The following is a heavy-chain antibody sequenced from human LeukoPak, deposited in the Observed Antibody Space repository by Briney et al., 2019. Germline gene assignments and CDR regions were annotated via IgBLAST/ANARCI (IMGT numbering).Heavy chain of an antibody. D-gene: IGHD2-2*01. CDR3: ASSSNDIVVVPAGNYYYYYGMDV. V-gene: IGHV1-69*04. J-gene: IGHJ6*02. CDR2: IIPIFGIA. Sequence: SVKVSCKASGGTFSSYAISWVRQAPGQGLEWMGRIIPIFGIANYAQKFQGRATITADKSTSTAYMELSSLRSEDTAVYYCASSSNDIVVVPAGNYYYYYGMDVWGQGTTVTVSS. CDR1: GGTFSSYA.